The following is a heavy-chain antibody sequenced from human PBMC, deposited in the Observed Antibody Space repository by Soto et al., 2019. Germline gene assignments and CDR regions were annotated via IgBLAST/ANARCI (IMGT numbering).Heavy chain of an antibody. CDR3: ARAVAEESITIIVVVPPRYYYKGMDF. CDR2: INAGNGNT. Sequence: ASVKVSCKASGYTFTSYAMHWVRQAPGQRLEWMGWINAGNGNTKYSQKFQGRVTITRDTSASTAYMELSSLRSEDTAVYYCARAVAEESITIIVVVPPRYYYKGMDFWGQGATGPGSS. J-gene: IGHJ6*02. CDR1: GYTFTSYA. D-gene: IGHD3-22*01. V-gene: IGHV1-3*01.